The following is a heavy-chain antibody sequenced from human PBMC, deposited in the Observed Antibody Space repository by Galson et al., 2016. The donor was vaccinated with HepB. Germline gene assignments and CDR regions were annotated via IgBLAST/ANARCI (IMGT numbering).Heavy chain of an antibody. D-gene: IGHD3-9*01. CDR1: GYTFTSYG. CDR3: ARHQSSDWLTTNWFDP. J-gene: IGHJ5*02. Sequence: SVKVSCKASGYTFTSYGINWVRQAPGRGLEWMGWISAYNGNKDFPQKFQDRVSLTTDPSTSTAYMELRSLKSDEPAIYYCARHQSSDWLTTNWFDPWGQGSLVIVSS. V-gene: IGHV1-18*04. CDR2: ISAYNGNK.